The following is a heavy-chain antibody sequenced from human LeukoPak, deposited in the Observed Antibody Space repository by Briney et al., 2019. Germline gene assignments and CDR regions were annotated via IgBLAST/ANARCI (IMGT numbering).Heavy chain of an antibody. D-gene: IGHD1-26*01. J-gene: IGHJ4*02. CDR3: ARQTLVGATALDY. V-gene: IGHV4-34*01. CDR1: GGSFSGYY. CDR2: INHSGST. Sequence: PSETLSLTCAVYGGSFSGYYWSWIRQPPGKGLEWIGEINHSGSTNYNPSLKSRVTISVDTSKNQFSLKLSSVTAADTAVYYCARQTLVGATALDYWGQGTLVPVSS.